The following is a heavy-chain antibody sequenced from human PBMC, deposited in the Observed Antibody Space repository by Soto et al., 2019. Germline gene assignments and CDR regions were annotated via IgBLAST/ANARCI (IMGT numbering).Heavy chain of an antibody. J-gene: IGHJ4*02. CDR2: ISSSGTTI. CDR3: ARAPHYYDSSGYFDY. D-gene: IGHD3-22*01. Sequence: GGSLRLSCAASGFTFSSYEMNWVRQAPGKGLEWVSYISSSGTTIYYADSVKGRFTISRDNAKNSLYLQMNSLRAEDTAVYYCARAPHYYDSSGYFDYWGQGTLVTVSS. CDR1: GFTFSSYE. V-gene: IGHV3-48*03.